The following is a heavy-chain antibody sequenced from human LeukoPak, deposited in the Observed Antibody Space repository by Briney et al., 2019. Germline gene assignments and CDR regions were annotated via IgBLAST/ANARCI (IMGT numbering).Heavy chain of an antibody. J-gene: IGHJ3*02. CDR1: GYTFTGYY. Sequence: EASVKVSCKASGYTFTGYYIHWVRQAPGQGLEWMGWINPNSGDTNYAQKFQGRVSMTGDTSISTAYMELSRLRSDDTAVYYCARTLVVINDAFDIWAQGTMVTVSS. D-gene: IGHD3-22*01. CDR2: INPNSGDT. CDR3: ARTLVVINDAFDI. V-gene: IGHV1-2*02.